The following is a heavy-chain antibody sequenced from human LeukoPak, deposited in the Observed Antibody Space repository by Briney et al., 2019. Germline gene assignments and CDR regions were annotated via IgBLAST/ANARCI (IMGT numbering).Heavy chain of an antibody. Sequence: ASVTVSCKASGYTFTGYYMHWVRQAPGQGLEWMGWINPNSGGTNYAQKFQGRVTMTRDTSISTAYMELSRLRSDDTAVYYCARVLSGVSSSSDPPDYWGQGTLVTVSS. CDR1: GYTFTGYY. CDR2: INPNSGGT. CDR3: ARVLSGVSSSSDPPDY. V-gene: IGHV1-2*02. J-gene: IGHJ4*02. D-gene: IGHD6-6*01.